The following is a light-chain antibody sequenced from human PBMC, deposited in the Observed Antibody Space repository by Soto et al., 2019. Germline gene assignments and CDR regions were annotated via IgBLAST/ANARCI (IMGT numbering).Light chain of an antibody. J-gene: IGLJ2*01. CDR2: EVS. V-gene: IGLV2-18*02. CDR3: TSYTSTNTVV. CDR1: SSDVGSYNR. Sequence: QSVLTQPPSVSGSPGQSVTISCTGTSSDVGSYNRVSWYQQPPGTAPKLMIYEVSNRPSGVPDRFSGSKSGNTASLTISGLQAEDEDDYYCTSYTSTNTVVFGAGTKLTVL.